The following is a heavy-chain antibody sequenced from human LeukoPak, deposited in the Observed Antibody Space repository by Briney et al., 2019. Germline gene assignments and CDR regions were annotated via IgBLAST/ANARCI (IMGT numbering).Heavy chain of an antibody. J-gene: IGHJ6*02. CDR1: GFAFSTYA. Sequence: PGGSLRLSCAASGFAFSTYAMSWVRQAPGEGLEWISAIAYTGETTCYADSVKGRFTVSRDNSENTLYLQMNSLRAEDTAVYYCAKGRNNGMDVWGQGTTVTVSS. D-gene: IGHD2/OR15-2a*01. CDR3: AKGRNNGMDV. V-gene: IGHV3-23*01. CDR2: IAYTGETT.